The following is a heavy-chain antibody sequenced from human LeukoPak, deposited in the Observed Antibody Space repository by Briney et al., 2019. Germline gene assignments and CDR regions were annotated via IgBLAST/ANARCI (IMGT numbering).Heavy chain of an antibody. CDR2: VNWNGGST. J-gene: IGHJ4*02. CDR3: VRDEWDSSSLDY. CDR1: GFTFDDYG. V-gene: IGHV3-20*04. Sequence: GESLRLSCAASGFTFDDYGMSWVRQAPGKGLEWISGVNWNGGSTGYADSVKGRFTISRDNAKNSLYLQMNSLRAEDTALYYCVRDEWDSSSLDYWGQGTLVTVSS. D-gene: IGHD6-13*01.